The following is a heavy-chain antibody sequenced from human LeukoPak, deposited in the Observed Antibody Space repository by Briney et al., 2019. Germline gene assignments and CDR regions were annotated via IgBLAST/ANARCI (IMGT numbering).Heavy chain of an antibody. CDR1: GFTFSSYS. Sequence: GGSLRLSCAASGFTFSSYSMNWVRQAPGKGLEWVSSISSSSYIYYADSVKGRFTISRDNAKNSLYLQMNSLRAEDTAVYYCAGDNWNYGWFDPWGQGSLVTVSS. J-gene: IGHJ5*02. D-gene: IGHD1-7*01. V-gene: IGHV3-21*01. CDR2: ISSSSYI. CDR3: AGDNWNYGWFDP.